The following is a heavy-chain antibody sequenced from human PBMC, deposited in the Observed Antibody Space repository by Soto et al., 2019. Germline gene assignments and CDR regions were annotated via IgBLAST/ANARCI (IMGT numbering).Heavy chain of an antibody. D-gene: IGHD1-26*01. Sequence: ASVKVSCKASGYTFTGHYIHWVRQAPEQGPEWMGEIGPESGATRYAQNFQGRVTMTRDMSITTVYMELNNLSADDTAVYYCGRGRSGQIVVFYWGQGTPVTVSS. J-gene: IGHJ4*02. V-gene: IGHV1-2*02. CDR2: IGPESGAT. CDR3: GRGRSGQIVVFY. CDR1: GYTFTGHY.